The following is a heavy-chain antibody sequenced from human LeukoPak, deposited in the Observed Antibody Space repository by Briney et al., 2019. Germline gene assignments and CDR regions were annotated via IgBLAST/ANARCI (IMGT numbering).Heavy chain of an antibody. V-gene: IGHV4-39*07. CDR2: IYYSGST. Sequence: SETLSLTCTVSGGSISSSSYYWGWIRQPPGKGLEWIGSIYYSGSTYYNPSLKSRVTISVDTSKNQFSLKLSSVTAADTAVYYCARESSYGTLGFDYWGQGTLVTVSS. CDR1: GGSISSSSYY. CDR3: ARESSYGTLGFDY. J-gene: IGHJ4*02. D-gene: IGHD5-18*01.